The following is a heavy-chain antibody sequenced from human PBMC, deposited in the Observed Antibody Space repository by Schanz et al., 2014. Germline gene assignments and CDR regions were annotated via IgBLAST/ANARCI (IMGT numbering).Heavy chain of an antibody. V-gene: IGHV3-30*02. CDR2: VRFDGSER. D-gene: IGHD5-12*01. J-gene: IGHJ5*01. CDR1: GFTFSSYG. CDR3: AKDVYRGYYSVSSDS. Sequence: QVQLVESGGGVVQPGGSLRLSCAASGFTFSSYGMHWVRQAPGKGLEWEAFVRFDGSERYYADSVKGRFTISRDDSKSTLHLQMNSLRAEDTALYYCAKDVYRGYYSVSSDSWGQGTLVTVSS.